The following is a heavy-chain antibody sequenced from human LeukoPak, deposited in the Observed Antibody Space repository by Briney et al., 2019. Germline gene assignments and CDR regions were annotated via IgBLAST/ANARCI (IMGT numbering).Heavy chain of an antibody. CDR1: GYTFTSYD. D-gene: IGHD2-2*02. V-gene: IGHV1-8*01. CDR2: MNPNSGNT. J-gene: IGHJ4*02. CDR3: ARGGDIVVVPAAIADY. Sequence: ASVKVSCKASGYTFTSYDINWVRQATGQGLEWMGWMNPNSGNTGYAQKFQGRVTMTRNTSISTAYMELSSLRSEDTAVYYCARGGDIVVVPAAIADYWGQGTLVTVSS.